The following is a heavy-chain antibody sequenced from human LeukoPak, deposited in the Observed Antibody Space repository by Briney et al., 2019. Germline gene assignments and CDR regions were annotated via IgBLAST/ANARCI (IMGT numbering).Heavy chain of an antibody. CDR3: VKDTRVRGIPYYGMDV. V-gene: IGHV3-64D*06. J-gene: IGHJ6*04. CDR2: ISSNGGST. Sequence: GGALRLSCSASGFTFSSYAMHWVRQAPGKGLEYVSAISSNGGSTYYADSVKGRFTISRDNSKTTLYLQMSRLRADDTAVYYCVKDTRVRGIPYYGMDVWGKGTTVTVSS. CDR1: GFTFSSYA. D-gene: IGHD3-10*01.